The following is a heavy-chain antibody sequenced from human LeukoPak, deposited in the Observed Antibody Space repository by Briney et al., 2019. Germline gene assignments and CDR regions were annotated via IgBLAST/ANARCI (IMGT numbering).Heavy chain of an antibody. J-gene: IGHJ3*02. CDR2: ISIYNGHT. CDR3: ARGGRWELPRPYAFDI. Sequence: GASVKVSCKASGYTFTNYGISWVRQAPGQGLKWMGWISIYNGHTNYAQKLQGRVTMTTDTSTSTAYMDLRSLKSDDTAVYYCARGGRWELPRPYAFDIWGQGTMVTVSS. CDR1: GYTFTNYG. D-gene: IGHD1-26*01. V-gene: IGHV1-18*01.